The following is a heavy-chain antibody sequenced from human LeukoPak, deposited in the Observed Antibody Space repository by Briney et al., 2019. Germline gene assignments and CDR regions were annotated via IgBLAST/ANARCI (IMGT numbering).Heavy chain of an antibody. CDR1: GFTFSSYG. CDR3: ARQRGLSSGWYRDDFDY. Sequence: GGSLRLSCAASGFTFSSYGMHWVRQAPGKGLEWVAVISYDGSNKYYADSVKGRFTTSRDNSKNTLYLQMNSLRAEDTAVYYCARQRGLSSGWYRDDFDYWGQGTLVTVSS. CDR2: ISYDGSNK. J-gene: IGHJ4*02. V-gene: IGHV3-30*03. D-gene: IGHD6-19*01.